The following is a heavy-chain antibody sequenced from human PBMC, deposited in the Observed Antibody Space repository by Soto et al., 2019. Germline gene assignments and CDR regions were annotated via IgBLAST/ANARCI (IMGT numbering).Heavy chain of an antibody. CDR1: GFSFNEAW. J-gene: IGHJ6*02. Sequence: EVQLVESAGGLVKPGGSLRLSCVAAGFSFNEAWMNWVRQAPGEGLVWVGRIKTSAGGGATDYAAPVQGRFTISRDDSKNALSLHMNSLRTEDTAIYYCTTGSVEGIWGQGTTVTVSS. V-gene: IGHV3-15*07. CDR2: IKTSAGGGAT. D-gene: IGHD2-15*01. CDR3: TTGSVEGI.